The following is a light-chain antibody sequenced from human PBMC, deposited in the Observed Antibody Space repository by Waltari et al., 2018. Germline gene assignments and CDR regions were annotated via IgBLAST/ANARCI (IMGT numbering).Light chain of an antibody. Sequence: QSALTQPASVSGSPGQSITISCTGTRNDVGGYNYVSWYQQYPGKAPKLIIFDVSKRPSWFSNRFSGSKSGNTASLTISGLQAEDEADYYCSSYTTSTTSTFGGGTKLTVL. V-gene: IGLV2-14*01. J-gene: IGLJ2*01. CDR3: SSYTTSTTST. CDR2: DVS. CDR1: RNDVGGYNY.